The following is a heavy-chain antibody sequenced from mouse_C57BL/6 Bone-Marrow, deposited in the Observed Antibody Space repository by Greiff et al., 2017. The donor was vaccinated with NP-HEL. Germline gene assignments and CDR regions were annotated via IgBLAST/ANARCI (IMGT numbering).Heavy chain of an antibody. D-gene: IGHD2-1*01. CDR2: IWGDGST. CDR1: GFSLTSYG. V-gene: IGHV2-3*01. CDR3: AKRGGNYVLDAMDY. J-gene: IGHJ4*01. Sequence: VQWVESGPGLVAPSQSLSITCTVSGFSLTSYGVSWVRQPPGKGLEWLGVIWGDGSTNYHSALISRLSISKDNSKSQVFLKLNSLQTDDTATYYCAKRGGNYVLDAMDYWGQGTSVTVSS.